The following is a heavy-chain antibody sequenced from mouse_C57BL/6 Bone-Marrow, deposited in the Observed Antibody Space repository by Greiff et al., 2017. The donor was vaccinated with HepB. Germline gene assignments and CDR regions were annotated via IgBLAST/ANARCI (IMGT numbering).Heavy chain of an antibody. J-gene: IGHJ3*01. CDR1: GYSITSGYY. CDR3: ARVNYGSSGAY. V-gene: IGHV3-6*01. D-gene: IGHD1-1*01. Sequence: DVKLVESGPGLVKPSQSLSLTCSVTGYSITSGYYWNWIRQFPGNKLEWMGYISYDGSNNYNPSLKNRISITRDTSKNQFFLKLNSVTTEDTATYYCARVNYGSSGAYWGQGTLVTVSA. CDR2: ISYDGSN.